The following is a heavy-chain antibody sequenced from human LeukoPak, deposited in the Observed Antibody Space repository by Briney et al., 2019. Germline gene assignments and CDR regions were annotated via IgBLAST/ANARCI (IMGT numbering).Heavy chain of an antibody. D-gene: IGHD4-11*01. J-gene: IGHJ6*03. Sequence: ASVKVSCKASGYTFTNYDINWVRQATGQGLEWMGWMNPHSGNIGYAQKFQGRVTITRNTSISTAYMELSSLRSEDTAVYYCARAHSSHYHSYYYMDVWGRGTTVTVSS. CDR2: MNPHSGNI. V-gene: IGHV1-8*03. CDR1: GYTFTNYD. CDR3: ARAHSSHYHSYYYMDV.